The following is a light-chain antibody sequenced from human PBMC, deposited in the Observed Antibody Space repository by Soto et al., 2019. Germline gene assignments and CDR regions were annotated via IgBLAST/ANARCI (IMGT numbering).Light chain of an antibody. CDR2: EVN. CDR1: NTDVGGYKF. J-gene: IGLJ2*01. CDR3: NSYAGSNNLVI. Sequence: QSVLTQPPSASGSPGQSVTISCTGTNTDVGGYKFVSWYQLHPGRAPKLLIYEVNKRPSGVPDRFSGSKSGNTASLTVSGLQAEDEADYYCNSYAGSNNLVIFGGGTQLTVL. V-gene: IGLV2-8*01.